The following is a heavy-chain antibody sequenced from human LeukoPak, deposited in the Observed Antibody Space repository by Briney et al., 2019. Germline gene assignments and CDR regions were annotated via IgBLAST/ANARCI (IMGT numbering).Heavy chain of an antibody. D-gene: IGHD3-3*01. CDR2: IKQDGSEK. CDR1: GFTFRPHW. Sequence: GGSLRLSCAASGFTFRPHWMSGFRQAPGKGREGVANIKQDGSEKYFVDSVEGRFTISRDNAKNSLGLQMNSLRVEDTAVYYCARGLEWPGKPTLVSDYWGQGTLVTVSS. J-gene: IGHJ4*02. CDR3: ARGLEWPGKPTLVSDY. V-gene: IGHV3-7*03.